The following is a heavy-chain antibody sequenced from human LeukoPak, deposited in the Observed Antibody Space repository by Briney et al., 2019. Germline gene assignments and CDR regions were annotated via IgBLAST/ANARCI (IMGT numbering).Heavy chain of an antibody. J-gene: IGHJ4*02. CDR2: ISDNGGDT. Sequence: GGSLRLSCAASGFTFNNYAMSWVRQAPGKGLEWVSAISDNGGDTKYADSVKGRFTISRDNSKNTLYLQMNSLRVEDTAVYYCAKTRTYYYGSGSYIDYWGQGTLVTVSS. CDR3: AKTRTYYYGSGSYIDY. CDR1: GFTFNNYA. V-gene: IGHV3-23*01. D-gene: IGHD3-10*01.